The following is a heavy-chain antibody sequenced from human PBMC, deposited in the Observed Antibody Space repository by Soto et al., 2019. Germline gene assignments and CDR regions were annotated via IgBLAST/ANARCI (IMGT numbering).Heavy chain of an antibody. CDR1: GFTFSSNG. V-gene: IGHV3-33*01. D-gene: IGHD3-10*01. CDR2: IWYDGINK. J-gene: IGHJ4*02. Sequence: HPGGSLRLSCAASGFTFSSNGMHWVRQAPGKGLEWVAFIWYDGINKYYADSVKGRFTISRDNSKNTLYLQMNSLRAEDTAVYYCARDPYYYGSGSYYFDYWGQGTLVTVSS. CDR3: ARDPYYYGSGSYYFDY.